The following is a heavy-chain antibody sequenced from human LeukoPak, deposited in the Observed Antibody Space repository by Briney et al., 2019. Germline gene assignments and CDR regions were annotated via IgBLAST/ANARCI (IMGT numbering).Heavy chain of an antibody. J-gene: IGHJ4*02. Sequence: SETLSLTCTVSGVSISSSSYFWARIRQPPGKGLEWIGSIYFRGSISYSPSLESRVIISVDASQNQFSLRLSSVTAADTAVYYCAREDRYCSSTSCYTWDYWGQGNLVIVSS. D-gene: IGHD2-2*02. CDR2: IYFRGSI. CDR3: AREDRYCSSTSCYTWDY. V-gene: IGHV4-39*07. CDR1: GVSISSSSYF.